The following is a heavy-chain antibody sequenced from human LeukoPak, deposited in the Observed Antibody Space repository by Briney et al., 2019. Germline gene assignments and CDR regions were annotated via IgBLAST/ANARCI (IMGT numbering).Heavy chain of an antibody. V-gene: IGHV1-18*01. CDR1: GYTFTGYG. CDR2: ISAYNGNT. D-gene: IGHD1-26*01. Sequence: GASVTVSFTASGYTFTGYGISWVRQAPGQGLEWMGWISAYNGNTNYAQKLQGRVTMTTDTSTSTAYMELRSLRSDDTAVYYCARVGATTGDYWGQGTLVTVSS. J-gene: IGHJ4*02. CDR3: ARVGATTGDY.